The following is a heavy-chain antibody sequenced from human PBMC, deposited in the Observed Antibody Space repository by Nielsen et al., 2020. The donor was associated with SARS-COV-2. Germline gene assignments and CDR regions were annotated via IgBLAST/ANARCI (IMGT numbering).Heavy chain of an antibody. D-gene: IGHD5-18*01. CDR1: GGSIRSHY. CDR2: FYYSGST. J-gene: IGHJ4*02. Sequence: SETLSLTCTVSGGSIRSHYWSWIRKSPGKALEWIGYFYYSGSTDYNTSLKSRVSTSKDTSKNQFSLKLNSVTAADTAVYYCARGGYSYLYFDDWGQGTQVIVSS. V-gene: IGHV4-59*11. CDR3: ARGGYSYLYFDD.